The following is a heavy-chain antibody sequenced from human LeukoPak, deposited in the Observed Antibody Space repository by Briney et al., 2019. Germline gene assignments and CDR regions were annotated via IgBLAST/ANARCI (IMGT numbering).Heavy chain of an antibody. CDR2: IRYDGTNK. V-gene: IGHV3-30*02. CDR1: GFTFRSYG. J-gene: IGHJ6*03. Sequence: PGGSLRLSCAASGFTFRSYGMHWVRQAPGKGLEWVAIIRYDGTNKFYADSVKGRFTISRDNSKNTLYLQMNSLRAEDTAVYYCAKAGRDCSGGSCYWRLYYYYYYMDVWGKGTTVTVSS. D-gene: IGHD2-15*01. CDR3: AKAGRDCSGGSCYWRLYYYYYYMDV.